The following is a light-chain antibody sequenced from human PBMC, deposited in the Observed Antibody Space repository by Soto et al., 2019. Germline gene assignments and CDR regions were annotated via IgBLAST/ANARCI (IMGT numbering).Light chain of an antibody. CDR1: QTISSW. J-gene: IGKJ1*01. CDR2: NAS. V-gene: IGKV1-5*03. CDR3: QHYNSYSEA. Sequence: DIQLTQSPATLSGSVGDRVTLTCRASQTISSWLAWYQQKPGQAPKLLIYNASTLKSGVPSRFSGSGSGTEFPLTISRLQPDDFATYYYQHYNSYSEAFGQGTKVDLK.